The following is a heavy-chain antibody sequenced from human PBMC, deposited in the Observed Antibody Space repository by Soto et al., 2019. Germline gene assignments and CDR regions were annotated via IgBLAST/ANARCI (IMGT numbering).Heavy chain of an antibody. J-gene: IGHJ6*03. Sequence: QVQLVKSGAEVKKPGSSVKVSCKASGGTFSSYTISWVRQAPGQGLEWMGRIIPILGIANYAQKFQGRVTITADKSTSTDYMELSSLRSEDTAVYYCARMSLGYCSSTSCYGIGDDYMDVWGKVTTVTVSS. CDR1: GGTFSSYT. V-gene: IGHV1-69*02. D-gene: IGHD2-2*01. CDR3: ARMSLGYCSSTSCYGIGDDYMDV. CDR2: IIPILGIA.